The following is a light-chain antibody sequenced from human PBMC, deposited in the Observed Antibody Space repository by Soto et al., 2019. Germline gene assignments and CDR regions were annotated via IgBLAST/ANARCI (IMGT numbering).Light chain of an antibody. CDR1: RRDIGGYDH. Sequence: HSALTQPPSASGSPGQSVTVSCTGTRRDIGGYDHVSWYQQHPGKAPKLMIFEVSKRPSGVPDRFSASKSGNTASLTVSGLQAEDEADYYCTSYAGSNSLLFGGGTKLTVL. J-gene: IGLJ2*01. V-gene: IGLV2-8*01. CDR2: EVS. CDR3: TSYAGSNSLL.